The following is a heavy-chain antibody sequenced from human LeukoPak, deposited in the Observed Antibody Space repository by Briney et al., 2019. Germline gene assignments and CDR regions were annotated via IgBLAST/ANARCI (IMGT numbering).Heavy chain of an antibody. V-gene: IGHV1-18*01. D-gene: IGHD4-11*01. Sequence: PGASVKVSCKASGYTFTNYDIRWVRQAPGEGLEWMGWISAYNGNTNYAQKLQGRVTMTTDTSTSTAYMELRSLSSDDTAVYYCARGLHYLDYWGQGTLVTVSS. CDR3: ARGLHYLDY. CDR1: GYTFTNYD. CDR2: ISAYNGNT. J-gene: IGHJ4*02.